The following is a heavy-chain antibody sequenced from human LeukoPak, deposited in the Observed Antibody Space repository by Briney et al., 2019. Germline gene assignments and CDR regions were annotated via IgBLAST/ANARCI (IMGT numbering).Heavy chain of an antibody. V-gene: IGHV3-30*04. CDR1: GFTFCSYA. CDR2: ISYDGSNK. J-gene: IGHJ4*02. D-gene: IGHD6-19*01. CDR3: ASPPYSSGWYICC. Sequence: GGSLRLSCGVSGFTFCSYAMQWVRQAPGWGLEWVAVISYDGSNKYYADSVKGRFTISRDNSKNTLYLQMNSLRAEDTAVYYCASPPYSSGWYICCWGQGTLVTVSS.